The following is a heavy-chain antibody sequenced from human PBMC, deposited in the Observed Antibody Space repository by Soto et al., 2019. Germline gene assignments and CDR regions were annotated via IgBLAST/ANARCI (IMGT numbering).Heavy chain of an antibody. D-gene: IGHD4-17*01. Sequence: QITLKESGPTLAKPTQTLTLTCTFSGFSLSTNGVGVGWIRQPPGKALEWLALIYWDDSKEYSPSLKSRLTITKDTSRNQVVLTMTNMDPVDTATYYCAKKGGGDYILGYWGQGTLVTVSS. J-gene: IGHJ4*02. CDR2: IYWDDSK. V-gene: IGHV2-5*02. CDR3: AKKGGGDYILGY. CDR1: GFSLSTNGVG.